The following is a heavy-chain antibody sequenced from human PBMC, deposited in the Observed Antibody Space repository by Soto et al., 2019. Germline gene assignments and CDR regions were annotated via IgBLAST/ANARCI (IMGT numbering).Heavy chain of an antibody. CDR1: GDTFSNHT. CDR3: ARPTEMGTLTKGYYYYMGV. V-gene: IGHV1-69*02. J-gene: IGHJ6*03. D-gene: IGHD1-1*01. Sequence: QVQLVQSGAEVKKPGSSVKVSCKASGDTFSNHTISWVRQAPGQGLEWMGRIIPILGVANYAQKFQGRVTITADKSTSTAYMELSSLTSADTASYYCARPTEMGTLTKGYYYYMGVWAKGTTVTVSS. CDR2: IIPILGVA.